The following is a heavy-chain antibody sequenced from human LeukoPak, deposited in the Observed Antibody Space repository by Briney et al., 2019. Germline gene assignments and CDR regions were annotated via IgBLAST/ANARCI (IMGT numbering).Heavy chain of an antibody. CDR2: IKQDGSEK. V-gene: IGHV3-7*01. D-gene: IGHD6-13*01. CDR1: GFTFSSYW. J-gene: IGHJ4*02. CDR3: ARQGYSSSWFYYFDY. Sequence: GGSLRLSCAASGFTFSSYWMSWVRQAPGKGLEWVANIKQDGSEKYYVDSVKGRFTISRDNAKNSLYLQMNSLRAEDAAVYYCARQGYSSSWFYYFDYWGQGTLVTVSS.